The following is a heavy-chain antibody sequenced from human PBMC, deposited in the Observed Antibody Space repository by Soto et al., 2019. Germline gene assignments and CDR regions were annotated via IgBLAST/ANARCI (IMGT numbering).Heavy chain of an antibody. Sequence: GESLKISCRASGYDFTSHWHGWARQMPGKGLEWMGIVHAGDSDSKYSPPFQGQVTISDDKSINTAYLQWSSLKASDTATYYCARRSCSGDECLQYWYYGFDVWGQGTTVTVSS. CDR2: VHAGDSDS. J-gene: IGHJ6*02. CDR3: ARRSCSGDECLQYWYYGFDV. V-gene: IGHV5-51*01. CDR1: GYDFTSHW. D-gene: IGHD2-21*01.